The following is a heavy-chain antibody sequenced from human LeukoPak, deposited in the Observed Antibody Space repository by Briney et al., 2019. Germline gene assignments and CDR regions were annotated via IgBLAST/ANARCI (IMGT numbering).Heavy chain of an antibody. CDR1: GYTFTSNY. CDR2: IYPRDGST. CDR3: ARGKGGVQLEHYYYYGMDV. D-gene: IGHD1-1*01. V-gene: IGHV1-46*01. Sequence: ASVKVSCKASGYTFTSNYIHWVRQAPGQGLEWMGMIYPRDGSTSYAQKFQGRVTVTRDTSTSTVHMELSSLRSEDTAVYYCARGKGGVQLEHYYYYGMDVWGQGTTVTVSS. J-gene: IGHJ6*02.